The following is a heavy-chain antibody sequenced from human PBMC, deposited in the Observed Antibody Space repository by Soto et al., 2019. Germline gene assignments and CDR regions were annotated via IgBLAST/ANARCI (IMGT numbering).Heavy chain of an antibody. CDR3: ARLYYDILTGYYFPYYMDV. V-gene: IGHV4-39*01. CDR1: GGSISSSSYY. Sequence: SETLSLTCTVSGGSISSSSYYWGWIRQPPGKGLEWIGSIYYSGSTYYNPSLKSRVTISVDTSKNQFSLKLSSVTAADTAVYYCARLYYDILTGYYFPYYMDVWGKGTTVTVSS. J-gene: IGHJ6*03. CDR2: IYYSGST. D-gene: IGHD3-9*01.